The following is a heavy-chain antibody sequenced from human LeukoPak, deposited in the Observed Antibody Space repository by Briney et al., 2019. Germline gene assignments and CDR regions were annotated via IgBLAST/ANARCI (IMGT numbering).Heavy chain of an antibody. CDR2: INPNSGVT. Sequence: ASVKVSCKASGYTFTGCYMHWVRQAPGQGLEWMGWINPNSGVTKFAQRFQGRVTMTRDTSTSTAYLDLSSLRSDDTAVYYCATAVLYCGNDFDYWGQGTLVTVSS. J-gene: IGHJ4*02. D-gene: IGHD2-21*01. V-gene: IGHV1-2*02. CDR1: GYTFTGCY. CDR3: ATAVLYCGNDFDY.